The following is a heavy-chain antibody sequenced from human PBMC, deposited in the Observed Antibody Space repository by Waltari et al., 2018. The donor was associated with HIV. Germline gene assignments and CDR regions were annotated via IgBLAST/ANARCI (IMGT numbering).Heavy chain of an antibody. CDR3: AKGVRYLDP. J-gene: IGHJ5*02. Sequence: QVQLQESGPGLVKPSETLSLTCTVSGYSIDNGYFWAWIRQPPGKGLEWIGTIFHSGITYYNPSLKSRVTISVDSSKNQFSVRLTSVTAADTALYYCAKGVRYLDPWGQGAHITVSS. V-gene: IGHV4-38-2*02. CDR1: GYSIDNGYF. CDR2: IFHSGIT. D-gene: IGHD3-10*01.